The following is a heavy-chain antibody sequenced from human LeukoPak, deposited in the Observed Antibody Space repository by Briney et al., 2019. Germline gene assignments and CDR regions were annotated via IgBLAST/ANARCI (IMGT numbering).Heavy chain of an antibody. CDR2: IRIKAYGGTT. CDR3: TRSEYTYYYDGSGYLIDY. Sequence: GGSLRLSCTASGFTFGDYALSWVRQAPGKGLEWVGFIRIKAYGGTTEYAASVEGRFTISRDDSKSIAYLQMNSLKTEDTAVYYCTRSEYTYYYDGSGYLIDYWGQGTLVTVSS. J-gene: IGHJ4*02. D-gene: IGHD3-22*01. CDR1: GFTFGDYA. V-gene: IGHV3-49*04.